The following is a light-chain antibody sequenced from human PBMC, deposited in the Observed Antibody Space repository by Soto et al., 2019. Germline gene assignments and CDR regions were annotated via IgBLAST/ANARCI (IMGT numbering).Light chain of an antibody. CDR2: GNS. CDR1: SSNIGAGYN. J-gene: IGLJ2*01. V-gene: IGLV1-40*01. Sequence: QSVLTQPPSVSGAPGQRVTISCTGSSSNIGAGYNVHWYQQLPGTAPKLLIYGNSNRPSGVPDRSSGSKCGTPASLAITGLQAEDVADCYSQYYDSSLGGVVFGGGTKLTVL. CDR3: QYYDSSLGGVV.